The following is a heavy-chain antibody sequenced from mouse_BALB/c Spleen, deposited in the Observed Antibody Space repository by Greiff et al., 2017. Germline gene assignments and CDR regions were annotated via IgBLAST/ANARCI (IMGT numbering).Heavy chain of an antibody. J-gene: IGHJ2*01. CDR2: IRSKSNNYAT. V-gene: IGHV10-1*02. D-gene: IGHD1-2*01. Sequence: DVMLVESGGGLVQPKGSLKLSCAASGFTFNTYAMNWVRQAPGKGLEWVARIRSKSNNYATYYADSVKDRFTISRDDSQSMLYLQMNNLKTEDTAMYYCVRHATAYYFDYWGQGTTLTVSS. CDR3: VRHATAYYFDY. CDR1: GFTFNTYA.